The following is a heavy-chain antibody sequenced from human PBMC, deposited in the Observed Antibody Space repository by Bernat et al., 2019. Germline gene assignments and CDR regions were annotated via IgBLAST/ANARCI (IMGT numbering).Heavy chain of an antibody. CDR2: INPNSGGT. D-gene: IGHD4-17*01. CDR3: AREYGDPNYYYYGMDV. CDR1: GYTFTGYY. V-gene: IGHV1-2*04. J-gene: IGHJ6*02. Sequence: QVQLVQSGAEVKKPGASVKVSCKASGYTFTGYYMHWVQQAPGPGLEWMGWINPNSGGTNYAQKFQGWVTMTRDTSISTAYMELSRLRSDDTAVYYCAREYGDPNYYYYGMDVWGQGTTVTVSS.